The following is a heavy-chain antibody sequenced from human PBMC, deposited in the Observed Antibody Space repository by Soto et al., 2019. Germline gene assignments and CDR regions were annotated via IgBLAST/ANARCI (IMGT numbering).Heavy chain of an antibody. D-gene: IGHD6-19*01. CDR1: GFSLSDYS. V-gene: IGHV3-30*18. CDR3: AKDPFKRLAVAGPMFNWLDP. CDR2: ISYDGKAI. J-gene: IGHJ5*02. Sequence: QVQLVESGGGVVQPGRSLRLSCAASGFSLSDYSMHWVRQAPGKGPEWVAVISYDGKAIHYADSVKGRFTISRDISKNTVFLQMTSLRPGDTSMYYCAKDPFKRLAVAGPMFNWLDPWGQGTLVTVSS.